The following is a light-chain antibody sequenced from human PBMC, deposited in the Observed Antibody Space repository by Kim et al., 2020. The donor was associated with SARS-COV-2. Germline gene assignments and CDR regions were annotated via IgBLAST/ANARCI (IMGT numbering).Light chain of an antibody. Sequence: PTATLPCTGNKNNGGNYGAAWLQEPQGHPPPPLSHTTNNRPSGISERFSASRSGNTASLTISGLQPEDEAGYYCSAWDSSLNAWGFGGGTQLTVL. CDR2: TTN. J-gene: IGLJ2*01. CDR1: KNNGGNYG. CDR3: SAWDSSLNAWG. V-gene: IGLV10-54*04.